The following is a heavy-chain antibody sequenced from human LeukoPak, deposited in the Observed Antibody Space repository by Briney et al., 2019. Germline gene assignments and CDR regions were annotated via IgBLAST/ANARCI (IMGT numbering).Heavy chain of an antibody. CDR1: GGSISSSSYY. V-gene: IGHV4-39*01. CDR3: ARGPPLYYYSSGRLDY. Sequence: PSETLSLTCTVSGGSISSSSYYWGWIRQPPGKGLEWIGSIYYSGSTYYNPSLKSRVTISVDTSKNQFSLKLSSVTAADTAVYYCARGPPLYYYSSGRLDYWGQGTLVTVSS. J-gene: IGHJ4*02. CDR2: IYYSGST. D-gene: IGHD3-10*01.